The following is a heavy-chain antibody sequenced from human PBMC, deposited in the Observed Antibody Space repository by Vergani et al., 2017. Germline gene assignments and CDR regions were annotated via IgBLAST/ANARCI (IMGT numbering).Heavy chain of an antibody. Sequence: QVQLQESGPGLVKPSETLSLTCTVSGGSISSYYWSWIRQPPGKGLEWIGYIYYSGSPYYNRSLKSRVTISVDTSKNQFSLKLSSVTAADTAVYYCARDATVAAIHNWFDPWGQGTLVTVSS. CDR2: IYYSGSP. J-gene: IGHJ5*02. CDR3: ARDATVAAIHNWFDP. CDR1: GGSISSYY. V-gene: IGHV4-59*01. D-gene: IGHD6-19*01.